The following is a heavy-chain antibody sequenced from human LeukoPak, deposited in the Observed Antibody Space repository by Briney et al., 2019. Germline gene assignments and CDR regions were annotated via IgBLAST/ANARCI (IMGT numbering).Heavy chain of an antibody. CDR2: IYYSGST. Sequence: SQTLSLTCTVSSGSISSHYWSWIRQPPGKGLEWIGYIYYSGSTDYNPSLKSRVTISVDTSKNQFSLKLSSVTAADTAVYYCARCPHYHDSSGYSPYYYYYMDVWGKGTTVTVSS. D-gene: IGHD3-22*01. CDR3: ARCPHYHDSSGYSPYYYYYMDV. CDR1: SGSISSHY. V-gene: IGHV4-59*11. J-gene: IGHJ6*03.